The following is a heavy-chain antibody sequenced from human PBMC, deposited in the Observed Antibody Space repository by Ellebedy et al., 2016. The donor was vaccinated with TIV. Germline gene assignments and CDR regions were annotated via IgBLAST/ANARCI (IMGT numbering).Heavy chain of an antibody. CDR2: IWHDGSEK. CDR1: GFTFSTYG. Sequence: PGGSLRLSCAASGFTFSTYGMHWVRQAPGKGLEWVAVIWHDGSEKFYVDSVKGRFTIFRDNSKNTLSLQMNSLRGEDTAVYYCANYDVDHLDSWGQGTLVTVSS. J-gene: IGHJ4*02. CDR3: ANYDVDHLDS. V-gene: IGHV3-33*06. D-gene: IGHD3-22*01.